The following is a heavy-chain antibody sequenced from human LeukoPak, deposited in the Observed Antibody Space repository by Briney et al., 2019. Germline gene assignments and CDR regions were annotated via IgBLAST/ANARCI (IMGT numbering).Heavy chain of an antibody. J-gene: IGHJ4*02. CDR1: GSSISSGTYY. D-gene: IGHD3-22*01. V-gene: IGHV4-61*09. CDR3: AREVYDSSGYTSSFDY. Sequence: SETLSLTCTVSGSSISSGTYYWSWIRQPAGKGLEWIGHIYTSGSTNYNPSLKSRVTISVDTSKNQFSLKLNSVTAADTAVYYCAREVYDSSGYTSSFDYWGQGTLVTVSS. CDR2: IYTSGST.